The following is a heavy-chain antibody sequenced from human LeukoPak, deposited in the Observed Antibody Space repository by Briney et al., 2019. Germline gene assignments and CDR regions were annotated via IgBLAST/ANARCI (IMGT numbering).Heavy chain of an antibody. J-gene: IGHJ4*02. CDR3: ARDNGHGSAYYFDY. V-gene: IGHV4-61*02. Sequence: SETLSLTCTVSGGSISSGSYYWSWIRQPAGKGLEWIGRIYTSGSTNYNPSPKSRVTISVDTSKNQFSLKLSSVTAADTAVYYCARDNGHGSAYYFDYWGQGTLVTVSS. CDR1: GGSISSGSYY. CDR2: IYTSGST. D-gene: IGHD3-10*01.